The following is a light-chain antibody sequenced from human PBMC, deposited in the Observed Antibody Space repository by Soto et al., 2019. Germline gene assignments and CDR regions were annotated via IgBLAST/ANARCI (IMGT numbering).Light chain of an antibody. J-gene: IGLJ1*01. V-gene: IGLV1-44*01. CDR2: SNN. CDR3: AAWDDSLNGHV. Sequence: QPVLTQPPSASGTPGQRVTISCSGSSSNIGSNTVNWYQQLPGTATKLLIYSNNQRPSGVPDRFSGSKSGTSASLAISGLQSEDEADYYCAAWDDSLNGHVFGTGTKLTVL. CDR1: SSNIGSNT.